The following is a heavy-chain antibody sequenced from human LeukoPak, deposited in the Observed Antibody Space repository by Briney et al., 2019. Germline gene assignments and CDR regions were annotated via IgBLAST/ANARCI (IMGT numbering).Heavy chain of an antibody. CDR3: ARGGVAATRQHF. V-gene: IGHV4-59*08. D-gene: IGHD2-15*01. Sequence: SETLSLTCSVSGGSISSYYWSWIRQPPGKQLEWIGYIYYSGSTNYNPSLKSRLTISVDTSKNQFSLKLSSVTAADTAVYFCARGGVAATRQHFWGQGTLVTVSS. J-gene: IGHJ4*02. CDR1: GGSISSYY. CDR2: IYYSGST.